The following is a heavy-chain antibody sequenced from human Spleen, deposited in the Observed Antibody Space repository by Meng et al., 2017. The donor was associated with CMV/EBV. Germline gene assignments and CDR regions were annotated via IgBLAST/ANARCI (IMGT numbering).Heavy chain of an antibody. V-gene: IGHV3-21*06. CDR3: ARAYRAIDY. J-gene: IGHJ4*02. CDR1: GFSFNTYT. Sequence: GESLKISCAPSGFSFNTYTLHWVRQAPGKGLEWVASISSSRSYINYADPVKGRFTISRDNAKDSLYLQMSSLRAEDTAVYYCARAYRAIDYWGQGTLVTVSS. D-gene: IGHD1-26*01. CDR2: ISSSRSYI.